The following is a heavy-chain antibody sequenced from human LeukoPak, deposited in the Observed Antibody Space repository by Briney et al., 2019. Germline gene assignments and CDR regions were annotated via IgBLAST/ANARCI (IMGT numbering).Heavy chain of an antibody. CDR1: GFTFSSYA. CDR3: ARDDY. V-gene: IGHV3-23*01. Sequence: GGSLRLSCAASGFTFSSYAMSWVRQAPGKGLEWVAAVSGSGATTHYADSVKGRFTISRDNSKDTLYMETNSLKAEDTAVYYCARDDYWGQGTLVTVSS. CDR2: VSGSGATT. J-gene: IGHJ4*02.